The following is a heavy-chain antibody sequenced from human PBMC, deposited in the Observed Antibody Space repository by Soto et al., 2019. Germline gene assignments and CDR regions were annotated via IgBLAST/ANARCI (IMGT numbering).Heavy chain of an antibody. CDR2: INDSGST. CDR1: GGPFSGYY. Sequence: QVQLQQWGAGLLKPSETLSLTCAVYGGPFSGYYWIWIRQPPGKGLEWIGEINDSGSTNYNPSLNSRVTISVETSKTPFSLKLSSVTAADTAVYYCARSRFRGGYNLWGQGNLVTVSS. CDR3: ARSRFRGGYNL. J-gene: IGHJ4*02. V-gene: IGHV4-34*01. D-gene: IGHD5-12*01.